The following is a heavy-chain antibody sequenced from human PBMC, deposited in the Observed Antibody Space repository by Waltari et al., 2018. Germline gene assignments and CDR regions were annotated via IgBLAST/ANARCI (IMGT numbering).Heavy chain of an antibody. CDR2: IYSSGST. CDR1: GGSISSGGYY. Sequence: QVQLQESGPGLVKPSQTLSLTCTVSGGSISSGGYYWSWIRQHPGKGLEWIGDIYSSGSTYYNPSLKSRVTISVDTSKNQFSLKLSSVTAADTAVYYCAGDQVVRGGVFDYGMDVWGQGTTVTVSS. CDR3: AGDQVVRGGVFDYGMDV. D-gene: IGHD3-10*01. V-gene: IGHV4-31*03. J-gene: IGHJ6*02.